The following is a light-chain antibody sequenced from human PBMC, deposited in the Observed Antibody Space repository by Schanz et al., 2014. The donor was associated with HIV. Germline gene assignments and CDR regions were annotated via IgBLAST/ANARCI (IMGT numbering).Light chain of an antibody. V-gene: IGLV7-46*01. CDR2: NTN. CDR3: LLSFTRSRPGV. CDR1: TGSVTSGHF. Sequence: QAVVTQEPSLTVSPGGAVTLTCGFTTGSVTSGHFPFWLQQRPGQDPRALIFNTNKKHSWTPARFSGSLLGGKAALTLSGAQPEDEAEYYCLLSFTRSRPGVFGGGTKLTVL. J-gene: IGLJ3*02.